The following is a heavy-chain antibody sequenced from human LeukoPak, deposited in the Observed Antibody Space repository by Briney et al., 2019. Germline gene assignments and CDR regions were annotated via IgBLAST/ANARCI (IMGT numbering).Heavy chain of an antibody. CDR3: ARAGAAAGTVGGY. CDR1: GYTFTSYD. V-gene: IGHV1-8*01. Sequence: VASVKVPCKASGYTFTSYDINWVRQATGQGLEWMGWMNPNSGNTGYAQKFQGRVTMTRNTSISTAYMELSSLRSEDTAVYYCARAGAAAGTVGGYWGQGTLVTVSS. J-gene: IGHJ4*02. CDR2: MNPNSGNT. D-gene: IGHD6-13*01.